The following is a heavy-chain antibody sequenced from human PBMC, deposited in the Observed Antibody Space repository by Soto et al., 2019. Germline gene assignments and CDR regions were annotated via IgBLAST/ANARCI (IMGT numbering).Heavy chain of an antibody. D-gene: IGHD2-15*01. Sequence: GGSLRLSCAASGFTFSSYWMSWVRQAPGKGLEWVANIKPDGSDKFYVDSVKGRFTISRDNAKNSLYLQMNSLRAEDTAVYYCARDLGYFEYWGQGTLVTVSS. CDR3: ARDLGYFEY. CDR1: GFTFSSYW. CDR2: IKPDGSDK. J-gene: IGHJ4*02. V-gene: IGHV3-7*01.